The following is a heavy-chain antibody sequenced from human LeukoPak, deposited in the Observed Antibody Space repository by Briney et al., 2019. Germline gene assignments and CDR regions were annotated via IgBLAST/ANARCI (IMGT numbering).Heavy chain of an antibody. D-gene: IGHD6-13*01. CDR2: IYYSGST. CDR3: ARDRLIAAAGTLAGMDV. J-gene: IGHJ6*04. Sequence: PSQTLSLTCTVSGGSISSGDYYWSWIRQPPGKGLEWIGYIYYSGSTYYNPSLKSQVTISVDTSKNQFSLKLSSVTAADTAVYYCARDRLIAAAGTLAGMDVWGKGTTVTVSS. V-gene: IGHV4-30-4*01. CDR1: GGSISSGDYY.